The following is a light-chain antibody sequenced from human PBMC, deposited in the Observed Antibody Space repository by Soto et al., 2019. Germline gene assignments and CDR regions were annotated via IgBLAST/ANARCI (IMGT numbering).Light chain of an antibody. J-gene: IGKJ2*01. CDR3: QQRSNPYT. V-gene: IGKV3-11*01. CDR1: QSVSSY. Sequence: EIVLTQSPATLSLSPGERATLSCRASQSVSSYLAWYQQKPGQAPRLLIYDASNRATGIPARFSGSGSGTDFTLTISSLEHEDLAVYYCQQRSNPYTFGQGTKLEIK. CDR2: DAS.